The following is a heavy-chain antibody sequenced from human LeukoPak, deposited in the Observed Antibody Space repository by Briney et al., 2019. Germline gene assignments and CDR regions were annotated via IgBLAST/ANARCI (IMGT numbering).Heavy chain of an antibody. D-gene: IGHD3-10*01. J-gene: IGHJ4*02. Sequence: GGSLRLSCAASGFTVTNNWMHWVRQAPGKGLVWVARIKSDGTGTIYADSVKGRFTISRDIAKNTLYLQMNGLRADDTAVYYCARGGSYKFDYWGQGTLVTVSS. CDR2: IKSDGTGT. V-gene: IGHV3-74*01. CDR3: ARGGSYKFDY. CDR1: GFTVTNNW.